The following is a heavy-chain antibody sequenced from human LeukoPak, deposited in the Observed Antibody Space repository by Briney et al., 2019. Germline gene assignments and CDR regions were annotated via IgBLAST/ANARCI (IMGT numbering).Heavy chain of an antibody. Sequence: SETLSLTCSVSGDSINSNYWSWMRQPPRKGLEWVGYIYYGGSTNYNPSLTSRVSMSVDTSKNQFSLNLSSVAAADTAVYHCARLLAGCPGGRCRAHFDYWGQGTLVTVSS. CDR3: ARLLAGCPGGRCRAHFDY. J-gene: IGHJ4*02. D-gene: IGHD2-15*01. CDR1: GDSINSNY. CDR2: IYYGGST. V-gene: IGHV4-59*01.